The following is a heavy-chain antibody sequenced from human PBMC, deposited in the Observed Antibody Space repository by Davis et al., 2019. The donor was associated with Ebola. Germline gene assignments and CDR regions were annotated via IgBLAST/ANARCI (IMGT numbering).Heavy chain of an antibody. CDR1: GGSFSDSY. CDR2: IYYSGST. CDR3: ATTLRSFDYMHSYMDV. D-gene: IGHD3-9*01. V-gene: IGHV4-59*04. J-gene: IGHJ6*03. Sequence: SETLSLTCAVSGGSFSDSYYNWIRQAPGKALAWIGYIYYSGSTYYNPSLKSRVTISIDTSKSQFSLNLSSVTAADTAVYYCATTLRSFDYMHSYMDVWGKGTTVTVSS.